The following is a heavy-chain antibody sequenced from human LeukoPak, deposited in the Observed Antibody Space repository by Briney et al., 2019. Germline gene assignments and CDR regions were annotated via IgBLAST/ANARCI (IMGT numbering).Heavy chain of an antibody. V-gene: IGHV1-3*01. Sequence: ASVKVSCKASGYTFTSYAMHWVRQAPGQRLEWMGWINAGNGNTKYSQKFQGRVTITRDTSASTAYMELSSLRSEDTAVYYCARAPYGSGSDRVFAWFDPWGQGTLVTVSS. D-gene: IGHD3-10*01. CDR1: GYTFTSYA. J-gene: IGHJ5*02. CDR2: INAGNGNT. CDR3: ARAPYGSGSDRVFAWFDP.